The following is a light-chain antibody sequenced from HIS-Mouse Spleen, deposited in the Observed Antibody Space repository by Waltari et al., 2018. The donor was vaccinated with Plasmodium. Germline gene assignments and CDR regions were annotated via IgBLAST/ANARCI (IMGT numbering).Light chain of an antibody. CDR1: QCVSSN. J-gene: IGKJ3*01. CDR3: QQYNNWSFT. V-gene: IGKV3-15*01. CDR2: GAS. Sequence: EIGMTQSPATLSVSPGARATLSCRDSQCVSSNLAWYQQKPGQAPRLLIYGASTRATGIPARFSGSGSGTEFTLTISSLQSEDFAVYYCQQYNNWSFTFGPGTKVDIK.